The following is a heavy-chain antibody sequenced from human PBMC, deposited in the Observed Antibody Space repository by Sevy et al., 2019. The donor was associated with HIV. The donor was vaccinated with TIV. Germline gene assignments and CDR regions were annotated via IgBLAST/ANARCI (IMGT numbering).Heavy chain of an antibody. D-gene: IGHD2-8*01. V-gene: IGHV1-18*01. J-gene: IGHJ6*02. CDR3: ARVYPYDEFGDV. CDR2: VTTYKERT. CDR1: GYTLNDYG. Sequence: ASVKVSCKASGYTLNDYGISWVRQAPGQGLAWIGWVTTYKERTNYAQNFQGRVTLTTDTSTNTAYMELRSLRSDDTAVYSCARVYPYDEFGDVWGQGTTVTVSS.